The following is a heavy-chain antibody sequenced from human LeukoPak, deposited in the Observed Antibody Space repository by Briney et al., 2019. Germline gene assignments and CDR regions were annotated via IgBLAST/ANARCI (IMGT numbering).Heavy chain of an antibody. D-gene: IGHD2-2*01. CDR1: ALTLSSYA. CDR3: AKGGWRGIVRYCSSTSCSPGFDY. J-gene: IGHJ4*02. V-gene: IGHV3-23*01. CDR2: ISGSGGST. Sequence: GGSLRLSCAASALTLSSYAMSCVRQAPGKGLEWVSAISGSGGSTYYADSVKGRFTISRDNSKNTLYLQMNSLRAEDTAVYYCAKGGWRGIVRYCSSTSCSPGFDYWGQGTLVTVSS.